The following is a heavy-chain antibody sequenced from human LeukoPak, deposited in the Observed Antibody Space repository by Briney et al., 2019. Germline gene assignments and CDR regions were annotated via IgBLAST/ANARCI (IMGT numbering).Heavy chain of an antibody. CDR3: ASGGRDGYITDY. CDR2: ISSSGSTI. J-gene: IGHJ4*02. CDR1: GFTFSSYE. D-gene: IGHD5-24*01. V-gene: IGHV3-48*03. Sequence: PGGSLRLSCSASGFTFSSYEMNWVRQAPGKGLEWVSYISSSGSTIYYADSVKGRFTISRDNAKNSLYLQMNSLRADDTAVYYCASGGRDGYITDYWGQGTLVTVSS.